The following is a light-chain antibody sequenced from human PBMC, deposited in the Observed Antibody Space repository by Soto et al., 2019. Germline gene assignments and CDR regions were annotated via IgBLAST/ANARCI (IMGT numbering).Light chain of an antibody. CDR2: KDS. Sequence: VLTQPPSASGTPGQRVTISCSGSTSNIGSNYVYWYQQKPGQAPVLVIYKDSERPSGIPERFSGSSSGTTVTLTISGVQAEDEADYYCQSADTSVSYVVFGGGTKLTVL. V-gene: IGLV3-25*02. CDR1: TSNIGSNY. J-gene: IGLJ2*01. CDR3: QSADTSVSYVV.